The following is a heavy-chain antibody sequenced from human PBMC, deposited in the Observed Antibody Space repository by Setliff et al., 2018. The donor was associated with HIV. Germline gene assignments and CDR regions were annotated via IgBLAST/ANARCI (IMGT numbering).Heavy chain of an antibody. J-gene: IGHJ4*02. CDR2: INHSGLS. D-gene: IGHD3-3*01. Sequence: SQTLSLTCAVYGGSFSGHYWTWIRQPPGKGLEWIGEINHSGLSNFNPSLKSRLSIPVDTPKNQFSLKLTSVTATDTAVYYCARGGGFWSGQLDYWGQGTLVTVSS. CDR3: ARGGGFWSGQLDY. CDR1: GGSFSGHY. V-gene: IGHV4-34*01.